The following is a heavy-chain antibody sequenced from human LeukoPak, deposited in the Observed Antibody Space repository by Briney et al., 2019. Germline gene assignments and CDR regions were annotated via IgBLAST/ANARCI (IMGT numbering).Heavy chain of an antibody. CDR3: ARKDCSSTSCYIYYGMDV. CDR2: ISAYNGNT. J-gene: IGHJ6*02. D-gene: IGHD2-2*02. V-gene: IGHV1-18*01. Sequence: ASVKVSCKASGGTFSSYAISWVRQAPGQGLEWMGWISAYNGNTNYAQKLQGRVTMTTDTSTSTAYMELRSLRSDDTAVYYCARKDCSSTSCYIYYGMDVWGQGTTVTVSS. CDR1: GGTFSSYA.